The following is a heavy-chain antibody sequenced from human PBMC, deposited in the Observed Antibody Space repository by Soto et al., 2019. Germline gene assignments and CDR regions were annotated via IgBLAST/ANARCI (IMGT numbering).Heavy chain of an antibody. CDR2: IIPIFGTA. Sequence: QVQLVQSGAEVKKPGSSVKVSCKASGGTFSSYAISWVRQAPGQGLEWMGGIIPIFGTANYAQKFPGRVTITADKSTSTAYMELSSLRSEDTAVYYCAREGDCSSTSCHPYFDYWGQGTLVTVSS. CDR1: GGTFSSYA. V-gene: IGHV1-69*06. J-gene: IGHJ4*02. CDR3: AREGDCSSTSCHPYFDY. D-gene: IGHD2-2*01.